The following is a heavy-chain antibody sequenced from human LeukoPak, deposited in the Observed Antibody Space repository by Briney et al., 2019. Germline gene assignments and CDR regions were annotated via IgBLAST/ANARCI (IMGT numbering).Heavy chain of an antibody. Sequence: GGSLRLSCAASGFTFSSYWMHWVRQAPGKGLVWVSRINSYGSDTNYADSVKGRFTISRDNAKNSLYLQMNSLRAEDTAVYYCARFAYYYDSSGYYQNWGQGTLVTVSS. CDR1: GFTFSSYW. CDR2: INSYGSDT. J-gene: IGHJ4*02. V-gene: IGHV3-74*01. D-gene: IGHD3-22*01. CDR3: ARFAYYYDSSGYYQN.